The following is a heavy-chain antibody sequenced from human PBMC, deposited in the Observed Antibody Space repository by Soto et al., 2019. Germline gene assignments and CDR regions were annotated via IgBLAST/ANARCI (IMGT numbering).Heavy chain of an antibody. Sequence: GASVQVTCKDSGYTFASCAIHWARQAPGQRLEXXXXXXXXXGNTRYSQKFQGRVTITRDTAASTAYMELSSLRSGDTAVYCCARGARNSSDYDFWSGYYKGRYYYYGMDVRGQGTTV. D-gene: IGHD3-3*01. CDR3: ARGARNSSDYDFWSGYYKGRYYYYGMDV. CDR2: XXXXXGNT. J-gene: IGHJ6*02. V-gene: IGHV1-3*01. CDR1: GYTFASCA.